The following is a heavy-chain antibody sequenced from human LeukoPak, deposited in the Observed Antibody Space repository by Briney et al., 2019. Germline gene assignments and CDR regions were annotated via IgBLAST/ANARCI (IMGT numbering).Heavy chain of an antibody. J-gene: IGHJ4*02. Sequence: GGSLRLSCAASGFTFSNYAMSWVGQAPGKGLEWVSAISGGNTYYADSVKGRFTISRDNSKNTLYLQMNSLRAEDTAVYYCAKVHWYYYDSSGYYQPKYDYWGQGTLVTVSS. CDR3: AKVHWYYYDSSGYYQPKYDY. D-gene: IGHD3-22*01. V-gene: IGHV3-23*01. CDR2: ISGGNT. CDR1: GFTFSNYA.